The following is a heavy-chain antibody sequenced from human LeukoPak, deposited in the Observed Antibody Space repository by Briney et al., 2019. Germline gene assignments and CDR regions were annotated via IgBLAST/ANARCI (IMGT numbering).Heavy chain of an antibody. J-gene: IGHJ3*02. CDR1: GGTFSSYA. CDR2: IIPILGIA. Sequence: SVKVSCKASGGTFSSYAISWVRQAPGQGLEWMGRIIPILGIANYAQKFQGRVTITADKSTSTAYMELSSLRSEDTAVYYCAQLAAAGPFDIWGQGTMVTVSS. CDR3: AQLAAAGPFDI. V-gene: IGHV1-69*04. D-gene: IGHD6-13*01.